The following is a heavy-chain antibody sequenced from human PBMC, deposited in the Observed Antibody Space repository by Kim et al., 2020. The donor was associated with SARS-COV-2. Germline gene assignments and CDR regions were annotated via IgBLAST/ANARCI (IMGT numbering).Heavy chain of an antibody. CDR2: ISYDGSNK. Sequence: GGSLRLSCAASGFTFSSYGMHWVRQAPGKGLEWVAVISYDGSNKYYADSVKGRFTISRDNSKNTLYLQMNSLRAEDTAVYYCAKGLDIAVAGPYYYYGMDVWGQGTTVTVSS. V-gene: IGHV3-30*18. CDR1: GFTFSSYG. D-gene: IGHD6-19*01. J-gene: IGHJ6*02. CDR3: AKGLDIAVAGPYYYYGMDV.